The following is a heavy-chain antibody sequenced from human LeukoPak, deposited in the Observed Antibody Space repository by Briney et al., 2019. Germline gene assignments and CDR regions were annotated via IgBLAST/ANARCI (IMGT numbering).Heavy chain of an antibody. Sequence: GGSLRLSCAASGFTFSSYAMSWVRQAPGKGLEWVSAISGSGGSTYYADSVKGRFTISRDNSKNTLFLQMNSLRAEDTAVYYCAKDGGLWVSAHWGDSWGRGTLVTVSS. D-gene: IGHD7-27*01. CDR1: GFTFSSYA. J-gene: IGHJ4*02. V-gene: IGHV3-23*01. CDR2: ISGSGGST. CDR3: AKDGGLWVSAHWGDS.